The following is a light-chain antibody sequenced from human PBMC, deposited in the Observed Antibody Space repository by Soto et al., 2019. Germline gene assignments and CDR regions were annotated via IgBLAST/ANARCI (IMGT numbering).Light chain of an antibody. CDR1: QSLGYH. Sequence: DILLTQSPSTLSSSPLALATLSCRARQSLGYHLAWYKHKPGQAPRLLIPGASSRVTRIPDRFSGSGSGTDFTLTIPRLEPEEFAVYYCQQNPPLTFGGGTKVDIK. J-gene: IGKJ4*01. CDR2: GAS. V-gene: IGKV3-11*01. CDR3: QQNPPLT.